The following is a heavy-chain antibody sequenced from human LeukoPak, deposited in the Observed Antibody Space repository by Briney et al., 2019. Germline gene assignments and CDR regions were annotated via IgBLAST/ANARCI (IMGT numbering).Heavy chain of an antibody. Sequence: GGSLRLSCGASGFTFATFAMTSVRQAPGKGLEWVAGMVGSDDSYYADSVKGRFSLSKDNSKTTVYLQMNSLRVEDTAIYYSAKDLIYNDGKWEFDPWGQGTPVIVSS. CDR3: AKDLIYNDGKWEFDP. CDR1: GFTFATFA. CDR2: MVGSDDS. J-gene: IGHJ5*02. V-gene: IGHV3-23*01. D-gene: IGHD5-24*01.